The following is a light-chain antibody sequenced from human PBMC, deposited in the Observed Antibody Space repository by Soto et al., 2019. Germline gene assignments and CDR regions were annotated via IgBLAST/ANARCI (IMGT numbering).Light chain of an antibody. CDR2: DVS. CDR1: SSDVGGYNY. CDR3: SSYTSSSTLGV. Sequence: QCVLTQPASVSGAAGESVTISCTGTSSDVGGYNYVSWYQQRPGKAPKLMIYDVSNRPSGVSNRFSGSKSGNTASLTISGLQAEDEADYYCSSYTSSSTLGVFGTGTKVTVL. J-gene: IGLJ1*01. V-gene: IGLV2-14*01.